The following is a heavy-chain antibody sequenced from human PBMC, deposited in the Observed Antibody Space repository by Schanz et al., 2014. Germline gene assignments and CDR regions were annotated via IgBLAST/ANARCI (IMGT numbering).Heavy chain of an antibody. CDR3: AKDTGYCHGGACYCFEY. D-gene: IGHD2-8*02. J-gene: IGHJ4*02. Sequence: VQLVESGGDLVQPGGSQRLSCAASGFIVSSTYMTWVRQAPGKGLEWVALVWSDGNTKYYVDSVKGRFSISRDNSQNTLYLQMDSLRPEDTAVYFCAKDTGYCHGGACYCFEYWGLGILVTVSS. CDR2: VWSDGNTK. CDR1: GFIVSSTY. V-gene: IGHV3-30*02.